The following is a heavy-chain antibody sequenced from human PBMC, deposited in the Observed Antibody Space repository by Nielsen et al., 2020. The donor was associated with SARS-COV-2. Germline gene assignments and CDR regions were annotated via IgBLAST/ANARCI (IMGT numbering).Heavy chain of an antibody. CDR3: ARARGAYGDYYYYYTYV. CDR2: TYYRSKWYN. J-gene: IGHJ6*03. CDR1: GDSVSSSSAA. Sequence: SETLSLTCAISGDSVSSSSAAWNWIRQSPSRGLEWLGRTYYRSKWYNDYAVSVKSRITINPDTSKNQFSLHLNSVTPEDTAVYYCARARGAYGDYYYYYTYVWGKGTTVTVSS. D-gene: IGHD4-17*01. V-gene: IGHV6-1*01.